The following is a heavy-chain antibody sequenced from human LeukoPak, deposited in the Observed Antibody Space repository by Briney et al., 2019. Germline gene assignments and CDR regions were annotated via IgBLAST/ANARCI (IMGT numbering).Heavy chain of an antibody. J-gene: IGHJ4*02. CDR2: ISGNGDIT. Sequence: GGSLRLSCAASGFTFSSSAMSWVRQAPEKGLEWVSAISGNGDITYYADTVKGRFSGSRDNSKNTLYLQLNSLRAEDTAVYYCAKDLRGTLSSRGPFEYWGQGTLVTVSS. CDR3: AKDLRGTLSSRGPFEY. V-gene: IGHV3-23*01. CDR1: GFTFSSSA. D-gene: IGHD1-1*01.